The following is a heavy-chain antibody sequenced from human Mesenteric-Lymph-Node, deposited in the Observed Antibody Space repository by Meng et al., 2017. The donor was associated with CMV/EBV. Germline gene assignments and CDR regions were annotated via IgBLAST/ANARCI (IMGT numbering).Heavy chain of an antibody. D-gene: IGHD3-10*01. J-gene: IGHJ4*02. CDR2: IYHSGST. V-gene: IGHV4-31*02. CDR3: ARGSSRLGEDY. CDR1: GCSMARGGFF. Sequence: GCSMARGGFFWSWIRPPPGEGLEWIGYIYHSGSTYANPSLKGRVIMSVDMSKNQFSLTLSSVTAADTAVYYRARGSSRLGEDYWGQGTLVTVSS.